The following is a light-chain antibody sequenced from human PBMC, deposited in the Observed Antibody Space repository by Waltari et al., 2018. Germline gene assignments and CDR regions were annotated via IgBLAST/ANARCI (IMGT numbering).Light chain of an antibody. Sequence: EIVLTQSPGTLSLSPGERATLSCRASQSFGRYLAWYQQKPDQAPRLLIYGASNRATGIPDRFSGSGSGTDFSLTISRLEPEDFAVYYCQNHERLPATFGQGTKVEIK. V-gene: IGKV3-20*01. J-gene: IGKJ1*01. CDR3: QNHERLPAT. CDR2: GAS. CDR1: QSFGRY.